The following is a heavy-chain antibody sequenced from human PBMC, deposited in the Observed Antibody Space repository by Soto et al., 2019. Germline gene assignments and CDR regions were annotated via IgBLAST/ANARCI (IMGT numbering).Heavy chain of an antibody. V-gene: IGHV4-34*01. J-gene: IGHJ6*02. CDR2: INHSGST. Sequence: SETLSLTCAVYGGSFSGYYWSWIRQPPGKGLEWIGEINHSGSTNYNPSLKSRVTISVDTSKNQFSLKLSSVTAADTAVYYCASSETYYYGMDVWGQGTTVTVSS. CDR1: GGSFSGYY. CDR3: ASSETYYYGMDV.